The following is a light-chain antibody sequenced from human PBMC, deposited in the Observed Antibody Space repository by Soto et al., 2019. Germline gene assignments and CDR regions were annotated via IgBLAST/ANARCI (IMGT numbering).Light chain of an antibody. J-gene: IGLJ2*01. CDR3: GTWDSSLSAGVV. V-gene: IGLV1-51*01. CDR2: DNN. CDR1: SSNIGNNY. Sequence: QSVLTQPPSVSAAPGQKVTISCSASSSNIGNNYVSWYQQLPGTAPKLLIYDNNKRPSGIPDRFSGSKSGTSATLGITGLQTGDVADYYCGTWDSSLSAGVVFGGGTKLTVL.